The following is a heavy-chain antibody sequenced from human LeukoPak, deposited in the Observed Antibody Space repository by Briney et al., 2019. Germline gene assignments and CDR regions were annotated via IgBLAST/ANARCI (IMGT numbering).Heavy chain of an antibody. CDR1: GGSFSGYY. Sequence: SETLSLTCAVYGGSFSGYYWSWIRQPPGKGLEWIGEINHSGSTNYNPSLKSRVTISVDTSKNQFSLKLSSVTAADTAVYYCTQLRGYFDHWGRGSLVTVSS. CDR3: TQLRGYFDH. V-gene: IGHV4-34*03. J-gene: IGHJ2*01. CDR2: INHSGST.